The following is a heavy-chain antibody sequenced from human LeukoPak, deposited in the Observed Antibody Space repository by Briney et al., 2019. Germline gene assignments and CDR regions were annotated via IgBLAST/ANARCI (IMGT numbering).Heavy chain of an antibody. CDR2: IYYSGST. V-gene: IGHV4-31*11. J-gene: IGHJ5*02. CDR3: ARHYGP. D-gene: IGHD3-16*01. CDR1: GGSISSSNW. Sequence: SETLSLTCAVSGGSISSSNWWSWVRQHPGKGLEWIGYIYYSGSTYYNPSLKSRVTISVDTSKNQFPLKLSSVTAADTAVYYCARHYGPWGQGTLVTVSS.